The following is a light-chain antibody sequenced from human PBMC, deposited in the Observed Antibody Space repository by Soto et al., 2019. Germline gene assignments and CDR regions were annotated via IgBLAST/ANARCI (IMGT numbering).Light chain of an antibody. CDR1: QSVSSN. Sequence: EIVMTQSPATLSVSPGERATLSCRASQSVSSNLAWYQQKPGQAPRLLIYGASTRATGIPARFSGSGSGTEFTLTISGLQSEDFAVYYCQQEKNWPRGTFGQGTKLQIK. J-gene: IGKJ2*02. CDR3: QQEKNWPRGT. CDR2: GAS. V-gene: IGKV3-15*01.